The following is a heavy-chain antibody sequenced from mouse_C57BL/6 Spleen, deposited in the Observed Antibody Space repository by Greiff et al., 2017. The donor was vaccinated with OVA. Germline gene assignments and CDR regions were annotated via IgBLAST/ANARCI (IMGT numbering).Heavy chain of an antibody. V-gene: IGHV1-50*01. CDR3: ARPYSNYDY. CDR1: GYTFTSYW. J-gene: IGHJ2*01. D-gene: IGHD2-5*01. CDR2: IDPSDSYT. Sequence: VQLQQPGAELVKPGASVKLSCKASGYTFTSYWMQWVKQRPGQGLEWIGEIDPSDSYTNYNQKFKGKATLTVDTSSSTAYMQLSSLTSEDSAVYYCARPYSNYDYWGQGTTLTVSS.